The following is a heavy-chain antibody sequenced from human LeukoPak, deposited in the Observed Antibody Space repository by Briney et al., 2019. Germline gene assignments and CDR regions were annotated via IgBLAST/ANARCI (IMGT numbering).Heavy chain of an antibody. V-gene: IGHV3-30*18. CDR2: ISYDGSNK. CDR1: GFTFSSYG. CDR3: AKDPSSSGAFIDY. J-gene: IGHJ4*02. D-gene: IGHD3-22*01. Sequence: GRSLRLSCAASGFTFSSYGMHWVRQAPGKGLEWVAVISYDGSNKYYADSVKGRFTISRDNSKNTLYLQMNSLRAEDTAVYYCAKDPSSSGAFIDYWGQGTLVTVSS.